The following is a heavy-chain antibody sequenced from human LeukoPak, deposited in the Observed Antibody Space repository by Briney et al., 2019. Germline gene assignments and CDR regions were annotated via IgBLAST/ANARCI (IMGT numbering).Heavy chain of an antibody. CDR1: GGSISSYY. J-gene: IGHJ4*02. CDR3: ARMSIAAAGTVDY. V-gene: IGHV4-59*01. CDR2: IYYTGSA. D-gene: IGHD6-13*01. Sequence: PSETLSLTCTVSGGSISSYYWSWIRQPPGKGLEWIAYIYYTGSASYNPSLKSRVTISVDTSKNQFSLRLSSVTAADTAVYYCARMSIAAAGTVDYWGQGTRVTVSS.